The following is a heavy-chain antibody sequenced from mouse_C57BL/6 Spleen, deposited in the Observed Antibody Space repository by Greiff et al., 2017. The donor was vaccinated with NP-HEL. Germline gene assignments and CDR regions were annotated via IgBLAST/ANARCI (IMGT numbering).Heavy chain of an antibody. V-gene: IGHV1-50*01. J-gene: IGHJ2*01. Sequence: QVQLQQPGAELVKPGASVKLSCKASGYTFTSYWMQWVKQRPGQGLEWIGEIDPSDSYTNYNQKFKGKATLTVDTSSSTAYMQLSSLTSEDSAVYYCARGDSSGYHYWGQGTTLTVSS. CDR2: IDPSDSYT. D-gene: IGHD3-2*02. CDR3: ARGDSSGYHY. CDR1: GYTFTSYW.